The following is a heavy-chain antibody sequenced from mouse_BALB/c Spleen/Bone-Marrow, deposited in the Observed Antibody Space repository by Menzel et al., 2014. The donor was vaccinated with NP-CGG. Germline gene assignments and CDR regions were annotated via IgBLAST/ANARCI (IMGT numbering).Heavy chain of an antibody. V-gene: IGHV1-80*01. D-gene: IGHD2-1*01. CDR1: GYAFSSYW. CDR3: AFGNYDFDY. CDR2: IYPGDGDT. Sequence: VMLVESGAELVRPGSSVKISCKASGYAFSSYWMNWVKQRPGQGLERIGQIYPGDGDTNYSGKFKGKAALTADESSSTAYMQLSSLTSEDSAVYFCAFGNYDFDYWGQGTTLTVSS. J-gene: IGHJ2*01.